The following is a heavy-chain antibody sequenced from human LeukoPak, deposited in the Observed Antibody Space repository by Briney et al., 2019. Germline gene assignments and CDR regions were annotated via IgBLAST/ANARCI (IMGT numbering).Heavy chain of an antibody. CDR2: MNPNSGNT. J-gene: IGHJ6*02. D-gene: IGHD6-19*01. V-gene: IGHV1-8*01. CDR3: ARRRPSGWFEYYYYGMDV. CDR1: GYTFTSYD. Sequence: VASVKVSCKASGYTFTSYDINWVRQATGQGLEWMGWMNPNSGNTGYAQKFQGRVTMTRNTSISTACMELSSLRSEDTAVYYCARRRPSGWFEYYYYGMDVWGQGTTVTVSS.